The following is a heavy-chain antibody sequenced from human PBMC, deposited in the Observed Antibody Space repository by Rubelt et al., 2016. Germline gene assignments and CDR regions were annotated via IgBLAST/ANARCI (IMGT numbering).Heavy chain of an antibody. J-gene: IGHJ5*02. CDR1: GFTFSSYA. CDR2: ISSNGGST. D-gene: IGHD6-6*01. CDR3: AKDRHLSPARLPNNWFDP. V-gene: IGHV3-64*04. Sequence: ASGFTFSSYAMHWVRQAPGKGLEYVSAISSNGGSTYYADSVKGRFTISRDNSKNTLYLQMNSLRAEDTAVYYCAKDRHLSPARLPNNWFDPWGQGTLVTVSS.